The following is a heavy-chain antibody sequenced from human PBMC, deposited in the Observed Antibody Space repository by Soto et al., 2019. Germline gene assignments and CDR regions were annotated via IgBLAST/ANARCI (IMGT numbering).Heavy chain of an antibody. CDR3: ARVRWGCGGDCYAYMDV. Sequence: GGSLRLSCAASGFTFSSYSMNWVRQAPGKGLEWVSSISSSSSYIYYADSVKGRFTISRDNAKNSLYLQMNSLRAEDTAVYYCARVRWGCGGDCYAYMDVWGKGTTVTVSS. CDR1: GFTFSSYS. CDR2: ISSSSSYI. J-gene: IGHJ6*03. D-gene: IGHD2-21*01. V-gene: IGHV3-21*01.